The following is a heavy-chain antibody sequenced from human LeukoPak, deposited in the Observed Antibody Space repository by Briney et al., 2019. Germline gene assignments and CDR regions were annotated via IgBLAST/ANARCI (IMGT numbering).Heavy chain of an antibody. J-gene: IGHJ6*03. CDR2: IYYSGST. CDR1: GGSISSYY. CDR3: ARERGVWFGAVDYYYYMDV. D-gene: IGHD3-10*01. Sequence: SETLSLTGTVSGGSISSYYWSWIRQPPGKGLEWIGYIYYSGSTNYNPSLKSRVTISVDTSQNQFSMKLSSVTAAETAVYYCARERGVWFGAVDYYYYMDVWGKGTTVTVSS. V-gene: IGHV4-59*01.